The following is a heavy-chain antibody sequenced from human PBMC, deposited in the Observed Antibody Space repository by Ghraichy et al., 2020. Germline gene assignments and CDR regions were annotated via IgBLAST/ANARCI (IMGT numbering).Heavy chain of an antibody. V-gene: IGHV4-38-2*02. CDR2: IYHSGST. CDR1: GYSISSGYY. Sequence: GSLRLSCTVSGYSISSGYYWGWIRQPPGKGLEWIGSIYHSGSTYYNPSLKSRVTISVDTSKNQFSLKLSSVTAADTAVYYCARDRAYYDFWSGYSVDYYYYYYMDVWGKGTTVTVSS. J-gene: IGHJ6*03. CDR3: ARDRAYYDFWSGYSVDYYYYYYMDV. D-gene: IGHD3-3*01.